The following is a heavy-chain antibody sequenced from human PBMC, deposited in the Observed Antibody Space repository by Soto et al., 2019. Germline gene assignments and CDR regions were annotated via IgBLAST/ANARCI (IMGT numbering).Heavy chain of an antibody. CDR1: GYTFTNYG. CDR3: ARDQREMIVVVPGAFDI. D-gene: IGHD3-22*01. J-gene: IGHJ3*02. V-gene: IGHV1-18*01. Sequence: ASVKVSCKASGYTFTNYGISWVRQATGQGLEWMGWISAYNGNTNYAQKLQGRVTMTTDTSTSTAYMELRSLRSDDTAVYYCARDQREMIVVVPGAFDIWGQGTMVTVSS. CDR2: ISAYNGNT.